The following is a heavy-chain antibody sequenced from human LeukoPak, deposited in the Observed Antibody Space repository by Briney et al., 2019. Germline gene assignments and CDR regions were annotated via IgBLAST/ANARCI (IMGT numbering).Heavy chain of an antibody. CDR1: GYTFTGYY. Sequence: ASVKVSCKVSGYTFTGYYIHWVRQAPGQGLEWMGWINPNSGGTNYAQKFQGRVTMTRDTSISTAYMELSRLRSDDAAVYYCARVGEYGSGSYLLYWGQGTLVTVSS. V-gene: IGHV1-2*02. CDR2: INPNSGGT. CDR3: ARVGEYGSGSYLLY. D-gene: IGHD3-10*01. J-gene: IGHJ4*02.